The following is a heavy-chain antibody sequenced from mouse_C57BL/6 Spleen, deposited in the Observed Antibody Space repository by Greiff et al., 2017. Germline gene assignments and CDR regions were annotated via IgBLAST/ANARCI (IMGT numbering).Heavy chain of an antibody. CDR3: ASSGSSYELAY. J-gene: IGHJ3*01. Sequence: VQLQQSGAELVKPGASVKLSCTASGYTFTSYWMHWVKQRPGQGLEWIGVIDPSDSYTNYNQKFKGKATLAVDTSSSTAYMQLSSLTSEDSAVYYCASSGSSYELAYWGQGTLVTVAA. V-gene: IGHV1-69*02. CDR2: IDPSDSYT. CDR1: GYTFTSYW. D-gene: IGHD1-1*01.